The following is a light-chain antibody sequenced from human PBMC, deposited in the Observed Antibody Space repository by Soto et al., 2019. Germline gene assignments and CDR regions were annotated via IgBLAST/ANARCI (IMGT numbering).Light chain of an antibody. J-gene: IGKJ2*01. CDR1: QTINSY. CDR2: AAS. CDR3: QQSYSTPHT. Sequence: DLQMTQSPSSLSASIGDRVTITCRARQTINSYLNWYQQKPGKAPKLLIYAASSLQSGVPSRFSGSGSGTDFTLTIRSLQPEDSATYYCQQSYSTPHTFGQGTKLEI. V-gene: IGKV1-39*01.